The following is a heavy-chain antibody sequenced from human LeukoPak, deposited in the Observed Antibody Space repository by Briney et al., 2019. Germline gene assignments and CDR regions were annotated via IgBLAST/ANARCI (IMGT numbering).Heavy chain of an antibody. CDR1: GYSFTSYW. CDR2: IYPGDSDT. CDR3: ARHGRRSITIFGVVYGDY. J-gene: IGHJ4*02. D-gene: IGHD3-3*01. V-gene: IGHV5-51*01. Sequence: GESLQISCKGSGYSFTSYWIGWVRQMPGKGLEWMGIIYPGDSDTRYSPSFQGQVTISADKSISTAYLQWSSLKASDTAMYYCARHGRRSITIFGVVYGDYWGQGTLVTVSS.